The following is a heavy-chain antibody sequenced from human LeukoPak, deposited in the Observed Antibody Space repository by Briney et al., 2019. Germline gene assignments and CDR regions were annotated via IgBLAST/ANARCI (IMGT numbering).Heavy chain of an antibody. V-gene: IGHV3-15*01. CDR3: STAAQG. Sequence: GGSLRLSCAASGFTVSNNYMSWVRQAPGKGLEWVGRIRSKTDGGTADYAAPVKGRFTISRDDSKNTLYLQMNSLKTEDTAVYYCSTAAQGWGQGTTVTVSS. CDR2: IRSKTDGGTA. CDR1: GFTVSNNY. J-gene: IGHJ6*02.